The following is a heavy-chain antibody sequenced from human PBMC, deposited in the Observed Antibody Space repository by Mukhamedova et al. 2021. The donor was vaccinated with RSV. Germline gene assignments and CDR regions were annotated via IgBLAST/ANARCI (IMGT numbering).Heavy chain of an antibody. Sequence: GFTGRFVFSLDTSVSTAYLQISSLKAEDTAVYYCAREGSYYFDYWGQGTLVTVSS. CDR3: AREGSYYFDY. J-gene: IGHJ4*02. V-gene: IGHV7-4-1*02.